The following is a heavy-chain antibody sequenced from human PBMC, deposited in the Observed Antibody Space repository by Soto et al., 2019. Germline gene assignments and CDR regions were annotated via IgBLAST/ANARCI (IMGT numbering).Heavy chain of an antibody. CDR2: IIPIFGTA. D-gene: IGHD6-13*01. CDR3: ARSPSAAVGSTLGWFDP. CDR1: GGTFSSYA. J-gene: IGHJ5*02. Sequence: QVQLVQSGAEVQKPGSSVKVSCKASGGTFSSYAITWVRQAPGQGLEWMGGIIPIFGTANYAQKFQGRVTITADESTSTAYMELRSLRSEDTALYYCARSPSAAVGSTLGWFDPWGQGTLVTVSS. V-gene: IGHV1-69*01.